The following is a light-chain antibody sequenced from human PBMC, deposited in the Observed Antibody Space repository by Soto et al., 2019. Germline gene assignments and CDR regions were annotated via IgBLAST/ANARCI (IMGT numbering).Light chain of an antibody. CDR1: SSNIGAGYD. V-gene: IGLV1-40*01. Sequence: QSVLTHPPSMSGAPGQRVTISCTGSSSNIGAGYDVHWYQHLPGTAPKLLIYGNTNRPSGVPDRFSGSKSGTSASLAITGLQAEDEADYYCQSHDSSLNSWVFGGGTKLTVL. CDR2: GNT. CDR3: QSHDSSLNSWV. J-gene: IGLJ3*02.